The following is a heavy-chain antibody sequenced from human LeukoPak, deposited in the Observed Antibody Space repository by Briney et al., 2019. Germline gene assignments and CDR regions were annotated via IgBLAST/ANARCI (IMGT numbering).Heavy chain of an antibody. Sequence: GGSLRLSCAASGFTFSSYWMSWVRQAPGKGLEWVANIKQDGSEKYYVDSVKGRFTISRDNAKNSLYLQMNSLRAEDTAVYYCARLPSIIYRWLPSAPPYYMDVWGKGTTVTISS. V-gene: IGHV3-7*01. J-gene: IGHJ6*03. CDR3: ARLPSIIYRWLPSAPPYYMDV. CDR1: GFTFSSYW. D-gene: IGHD6-19*01. CDR2: IKQDGSEK.